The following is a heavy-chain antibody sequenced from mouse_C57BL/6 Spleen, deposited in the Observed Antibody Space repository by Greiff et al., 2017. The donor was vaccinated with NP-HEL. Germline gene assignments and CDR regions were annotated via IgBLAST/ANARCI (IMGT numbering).Heavy chain of an antibody. CDR1: GYAFTNYL. J-gene: IGHJ4*01. CDR3: ARNEGLSHFYAMEY. V-gene: IGHV1-54*01. D-gene: IGHD6-5*01. CDR2: INPGSGGT. Sequence: VQLVESGAELVRPGTSVKVSCKASGYAFTNYLIEWVKQRPGQGLEWIGVINPGSGGTNYNEKLKGKATLSADKSSSTAYMQLSSLTSEDSAVYFCARNEGLSHFYAMEYWGQGTSVTVSS.